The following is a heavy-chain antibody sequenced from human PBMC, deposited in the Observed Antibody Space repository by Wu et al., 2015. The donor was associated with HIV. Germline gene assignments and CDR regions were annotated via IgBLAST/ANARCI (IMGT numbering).Heavy chain of an antibody. D-gene: IGHD5-12*01. V-gene: IGHV1-2*02. Sequence: QAQLVQSGPEVKKPGASVKVSCKASGYTYNTYYMHWLRQAPGQGLEWMGWINPNNGGTNYALKFQGRVTMTWDTSISTAYMELSSLKSEDTAVYYCAINTDSVATSLYSLGVWGQGTVVTVSS. CDR3: AINTDSVATSLYSLGV. J-gene: IGHJ6*02. CDR1: GYTYNTYY. CDR2: INPNNGGT.